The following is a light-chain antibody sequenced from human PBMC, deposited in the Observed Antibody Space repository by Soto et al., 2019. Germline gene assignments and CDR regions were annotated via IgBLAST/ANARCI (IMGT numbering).Light chain of an antibody. CDR3: NVWDSSSGHYI. J-gene: IGLJ1*01. CDR1: NIGRKS. CDR2: DDS. V-gene: IGLV3-21*02. Sequence: SSELTQPPSVSVAPGQTATISCGGNNIGRKSVHWYQQQPGRAPVVVVYDDSDPPSGIPERFSGANSGDTATLTISRVEAGDEADYYCNVWDSSSGHYIFGTGTKVTVL.